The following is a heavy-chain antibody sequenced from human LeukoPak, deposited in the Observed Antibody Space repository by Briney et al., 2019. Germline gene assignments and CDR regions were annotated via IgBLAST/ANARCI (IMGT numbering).Heavy chain of an antibody. V-gene: IGHV4-59*01. CDR1: GGSINSYY. J-gene: IGHJ5*02. CDR3: ARAVAGTFGWFDP. CDR2: IYYSGST. D-gene: IGHD6-19*01. Sequence: PSETLSLTCTVSGGSINSYYWSWIRQPPGKGLEWIGYIYYSGSTNYNPSLKSRVTISVDTSKNQFSLKLSSVTAADTAVYYCARAVAGTFGWFDPWGQGTLVTVSS.